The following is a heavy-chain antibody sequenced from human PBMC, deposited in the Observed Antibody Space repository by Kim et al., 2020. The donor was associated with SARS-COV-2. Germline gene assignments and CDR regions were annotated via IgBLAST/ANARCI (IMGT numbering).Heavy chain of an antibody. V-gene: IGHV3-23*01. D-gene: IGHD1-26*01. J-gene: IGHJ6*02. CDR3: AKGALGATRRDYYYGMDV. CDR1: GFTFSSYA. Sequence: GGSLRLSCAASGFTFSSYAMSWVRQAPGKGLEWVSAISGSGGSTYYADSVKGRFTISRDNSKNTLYLQMNSLRAEDTAVYYCAKGALGATRRDYYYGMDVWGQGTTVTVSS. CDR2: ISGSGGST.